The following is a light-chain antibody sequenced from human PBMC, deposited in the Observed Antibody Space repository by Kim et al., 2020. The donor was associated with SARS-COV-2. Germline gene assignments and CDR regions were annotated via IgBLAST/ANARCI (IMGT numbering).Light chain of an antibody. CDR2: STD. J-gene: IGLJ3*02. CDR3: LLHYGVYWM. Sequence: QAVVTQEPSLTVSPGGTVTPTCASNTGAVTSGSLANWFQQKPGQAPRTLIYSTDNKHSWTPARFSGSVLGGKAALTLSGVQPEDEAEYFCLLHYGVYWMFGGGTQLTVL. CDR1: TGAVTSGSL. V-gene: IGLV7-43*01.